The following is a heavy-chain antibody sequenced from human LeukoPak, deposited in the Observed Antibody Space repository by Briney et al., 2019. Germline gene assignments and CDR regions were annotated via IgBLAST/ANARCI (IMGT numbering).Heavy chain of an antibody. Sequence: ASVKVSCKASGGTFSSYAISWVRQAPGQGLGWMGRIIPILDIANYAQKFQGRVTITADKSTSTAYMELSSLRSEDTAVYYCARDFHDHSLHYWGQGTLVTVSS. D-gene: IGHD4-11*01. J-gene: IGHJ4*02. CDR1: GGTFSSYA. CDR3: ARDFHDHSLHY. CDR2: IIPILDIA. V-gene: IGHV1-69*04.